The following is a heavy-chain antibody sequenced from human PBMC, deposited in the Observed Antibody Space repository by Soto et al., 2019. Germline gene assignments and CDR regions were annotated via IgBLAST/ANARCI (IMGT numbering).Heavy chain of an antibody. CDR3: ARPANTVADHFDL. CDR2: IYPSDSDT. J-gene: IGHJ4*02. Sequence: GESLKISCQVSGYTFTIYWIGWVRQMPGKGLEWMGIIYPSDSDTRYSPSFQGQVTISADQSINTAYLQWDSLKASDTAIYYCARPANTVADHFDLWGQGAPVTVSS. CDR1: GYTFTIYW. D-gene: IGHD4-17*01. V-gene: IGHV5-51*01.